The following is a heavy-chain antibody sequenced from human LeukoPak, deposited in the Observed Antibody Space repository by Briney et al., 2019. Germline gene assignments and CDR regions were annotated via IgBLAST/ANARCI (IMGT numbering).Heavy chain of an antibody. J-gene: IGHJ4*02. Sequence: GGSLRLSCAASGFTFSSYAMHWVRQAPGKGLECGAVISYDGSNKYYADSVKGRFTISRDNSKNTLYLQMNSLRAEDTAVYYCARNPGIAAAGTYFDYWGQGTLVTVSS. CDR3: ARNPGIAAAGTYFDY. CDR1: GFTFSSYA. D-gene: IGHD6-13*01. V-gene: IGHV3-30*04. CDR2: ISYDGSNK.